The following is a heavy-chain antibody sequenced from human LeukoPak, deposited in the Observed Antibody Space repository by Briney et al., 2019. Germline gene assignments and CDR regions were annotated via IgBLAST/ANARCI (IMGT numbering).Heavy chain of an antibody. Sequence: SVKVSCKASGGTFSSYAISWVRQAPGQGLEWMGRIIPILGIANYAQKFQGRVTITADKSTSTAYMELSSLRSEGTAVYYCARDVAAAGAFFDYWGQGTLVTVSS. J-gene: IGHJ4*02. CDR2: IIPILGIA. CDR1: GGTFSSYA. D-gene: IGHD6-13*01. V-gene: IGHV1-69*04. CDR3: ARDVAAAGAFFDY.